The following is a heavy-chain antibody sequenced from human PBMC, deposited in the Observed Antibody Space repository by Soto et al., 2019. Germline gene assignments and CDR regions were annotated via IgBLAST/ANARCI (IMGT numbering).Heavy chain of an antibody. J-gene: IGHJ4*02. V-gene: IGHV3-48*03. CDR2: ISSSGSTI. CDR3: ARDYGDYAFDY. Sequence: ESGGGLVQPGGSLRLSCAASGFTFSSYEMNWVRQAPGKGLEWVSYISSSGSTIYYADSVKGRFTISRDNAKNSLYLQMNSLRAEDTAVYYCARDYGDYAFDYWGQGTLVTVSS. CDR1: GFTFSSYE. D-gene: IGHD4-17*01.